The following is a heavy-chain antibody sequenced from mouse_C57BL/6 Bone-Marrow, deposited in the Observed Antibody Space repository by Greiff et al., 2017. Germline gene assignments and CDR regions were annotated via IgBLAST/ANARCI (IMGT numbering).Heavy chain of an antibody. CDR3: TSPGSMDY. V-gene: IGHV1-15*01. CDR2: IDPETGGT. J-gene: IGHJ4*01. Sequence: VHLVESGAELVRPGASVTLSCKASGYTFTDYEMHWVKQTPVHGLEWIGAIDPETGGTAYNQKFKGKAILTADKSSSTAYMELRSLTSEDSAVYYCTSPGSMDYWGQGTSVTVSS. CDR1: GYTFTDYE. D-gene: IGHD4-1*01.